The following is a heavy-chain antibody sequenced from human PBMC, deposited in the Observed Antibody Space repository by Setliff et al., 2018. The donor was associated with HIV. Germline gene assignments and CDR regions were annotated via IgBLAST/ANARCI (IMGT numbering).Heavy chain of an antibody. CDR1: KFTFTNYE. CDR2: ISTTASHI. V-gene: IGHV3-48*03. Sequence: GGSLRLSCTASKFTFTNYELNWVRQAPGKGLEWVSYISTTASHIYYADSVKGRFTISRDSAKNSLYLQMNSLRAEDTAVYYCAVTSMASSFDYWGQGALVTVSS. J-gene: IGHJ4*02. D-gene: IGHD5-18*01. CDR3: AVTSMASSFDY.